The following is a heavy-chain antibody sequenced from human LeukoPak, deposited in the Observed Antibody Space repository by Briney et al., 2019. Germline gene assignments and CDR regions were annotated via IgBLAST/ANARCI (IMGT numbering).Heavy chain of an antibody. CDR3: VRGFNSFDV. J-gene: IGHJ3*01. CDR1: GFTFSDHY. Sequence: GGSLRLSCAASGFTFSDHYMDWVRQAPGKGLEGVGRSRNKANGYSTAYAASAKGRFTVSRDESRNSLYLQINSLTTEDTAVYYCVRGFNSFDVWGQGTMVTVSS. V-gene: IGHV3-72*01. CDR2: SRNKANGYST. D-gene: IGHD5-24*01.